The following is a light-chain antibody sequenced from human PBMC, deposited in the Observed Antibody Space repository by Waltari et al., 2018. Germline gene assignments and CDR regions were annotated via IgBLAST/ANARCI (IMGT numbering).Light chain of an antibody. CDR3: QSYDTSLSVV. CDR1: GSYIVAGYD. CDR2: GVN. V-gene: IGLV1-40*01. Sequence: QSVLTPPPSVSGAPGQRVTISFTGGGSYIVAGYDVHWYRQLPGKAPELLIYGVNNRPSGVPDRFFGSLSGTSASLAITGLQAEDEADYYCQSYDTSLSVVFGGGTKLTV. J-gene: IGLJ2*01.